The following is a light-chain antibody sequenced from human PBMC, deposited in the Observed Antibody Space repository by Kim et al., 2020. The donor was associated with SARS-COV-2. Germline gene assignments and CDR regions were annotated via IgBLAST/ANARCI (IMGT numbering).Light chain of an antibody. CDR2: SAS. Sequence: AFVWSSEEIPRRVRRGISSYLIWYRQKPGKVPKILIYSASNLQAGVPSRFSCSGSGTDFTLTISRLQPEDVATYYGQRNYNATVVGGGTKVDIK. J-gene: IGKJ4*01. V-gene: IGKV1-27*01. CDR1: RGISSY. CDR3: QRNYNATV.